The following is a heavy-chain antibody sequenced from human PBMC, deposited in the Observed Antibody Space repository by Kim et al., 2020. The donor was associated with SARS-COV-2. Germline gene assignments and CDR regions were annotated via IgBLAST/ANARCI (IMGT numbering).Heavy chain of an antibody. CDR2: IYYSGST. CDR1: GGSISSYY. J-gene: IGHJ1*01. CDR3: ASSDILTGYYLD. D-gene: IGHD3-9*01. V-gene: IGHV4-59*01. Sequence: SETLSLTCTVSGGSISSYYWSWIRQPPGKGLEWIGYIYYSGSTNYNPSLKSRVTISVDTSKNQFSLKLSSVTAADTAVYYCASSDILTGYYLDWGQGTLVTVSS.